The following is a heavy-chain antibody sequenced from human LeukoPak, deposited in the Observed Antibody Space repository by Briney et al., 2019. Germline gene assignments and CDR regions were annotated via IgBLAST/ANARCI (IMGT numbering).Heavy chain of an antibody. D-gene: IGHD3-22*01. CDR2: IYHSGST. CDR1: GGSISSSSW. V-gene: IGHV4-4*02. J-gene: IGHJ4*02. CDR3: ARDVDYYDSSGYYYDFDY. Sequence: PSGTLSLTCAVSGGSISSSSWWSWVRQPPGKGLEWIGEIYHSGSTNYNPSLKSRVTISVDKSKNQFSLKLSSVTAADTAVYYCARDVDYYDSSGYYYDFDYWGQGTLVTVSS.